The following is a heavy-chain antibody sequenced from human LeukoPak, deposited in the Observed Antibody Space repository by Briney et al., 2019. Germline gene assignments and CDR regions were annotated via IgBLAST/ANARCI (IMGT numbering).Heavy chain of an antibody. V-gene: IGHV3-9*01. CDR1: GFTFSSYA. Sequence: GGSLRLSCAASGFTFSSYAMHWVRQAPGKGLEWVSGISWNSGSIGYADSVKGRFTISRDNAKNSLYLQMNSLRAEDTALYYCAKDIGRFLEWLLSPWGQGTLVTVSS. CDR2: ISWNSGSI. CDR3: AKDIGRFLEWLLSP. J-gene: IGHJ5*02. D-gene: IGHD3-3*01.